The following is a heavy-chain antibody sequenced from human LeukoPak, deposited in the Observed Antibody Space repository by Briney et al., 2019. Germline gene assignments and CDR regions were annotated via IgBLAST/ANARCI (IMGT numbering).Heavy chain of an antibody. J-gene: IGHJ4*02. D-gene: IGHD2-15*01. V-gene: IGHV3-11*01. CDR2: IGGSGTTI. CDR1: GFTFSDYY. CDR3: ARDGLGYCSGGSCFPY. Sequence: GGSLRLSCAASGFTFSDYYMSWIRQAPGKGLEWVSYIGGSGTTIYYADSVKGRFTISGDNAKNSLYLQMSSLRAEDTAVYYCARDGLGYCSGGSCFPYWGQGTLVTVSS.